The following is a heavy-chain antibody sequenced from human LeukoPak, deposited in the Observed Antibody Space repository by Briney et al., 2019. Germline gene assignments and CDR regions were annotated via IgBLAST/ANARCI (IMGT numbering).Heavy chain of an antibody. CDR1: GFTVSSNY. J-gene: IGHJ6*04. CDR3: AKGKLWEWEQEGY. V-gene: IGHV3-23*01. D-gene: IGHD3-16*01. Sequence: GGSLRLSCAASGFTVSSNYMSWVRQAPGKGLEWVSAISGSGGSTYYADSVKGRFTISRDNSKNTLYLQMNSLRAEDTAVYYCAKGKLWEWEQEGYWGKGTTVTVSS. CDR2: ISGSGGST.